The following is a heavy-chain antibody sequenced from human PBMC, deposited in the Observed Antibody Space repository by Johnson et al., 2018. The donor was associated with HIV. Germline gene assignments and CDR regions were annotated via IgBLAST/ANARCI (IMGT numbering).Heavy chain of an antibody. CDR1: GFTFSSYA. D-gene: IGHD3-22*01. CDR2: IKQDGSES. V-gene: IGHV3-7*01. J-gene: IGHJ3*02. Sequence: VQLVESGGGVVQPGRSLRLSCAASGFTFSSYAMHWVRQAPGKGLEWVGSIKQDGSESYYVDSVKGRFTISRDNAKNSLYLQMNSLRAEDTAVYYCAIDSRISLIVVVSRGGFDIWGQGTMVTVSS. CDR3: AIDSRISLIVVVSRGGFDI.